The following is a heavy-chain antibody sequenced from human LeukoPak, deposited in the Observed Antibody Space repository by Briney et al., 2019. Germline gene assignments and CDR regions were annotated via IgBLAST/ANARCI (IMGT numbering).Heavy chain of an antibody. CDR2: FDPEDGET. V-gene: IGHV1-24*01. D-gene: IGHD1-26*01. Sequence: GASVKVSCKVSGYTLTELSMHWVRQAPGKGLEWMGGFDPEDGETIYAQKFQGRVTMTEDTSTDTAYMELSSLRSEDTAVYYCAATLVGATGAWAFDIWGQGTMVTVSS. J-gene: IGHJ3*02. CDR1: GYTLTELS. CDR3: AATLVGATGAWAFDI.